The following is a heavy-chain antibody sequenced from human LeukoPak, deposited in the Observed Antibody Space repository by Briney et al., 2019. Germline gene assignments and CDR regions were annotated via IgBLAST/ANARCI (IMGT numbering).Heavy chain of an antibody. CDR3: AREKVGATSDYFDY. J-gene: IGHJ4*02. Sequence: SETLSLTCSVSGGSITTYFWTWIRQPPGNGLEWIGYIYYTGSTYYNPSLKSRVTISVDTSKNQFSLKLSSVTAADTAVYYCAREKVGATSDYFDYWGQGTLVTVSS. D-gene: IGHD1-26*01. V-gene: IGHV4-59*08. CDR2: IYYTGST. CDR1: GGSITTYF.